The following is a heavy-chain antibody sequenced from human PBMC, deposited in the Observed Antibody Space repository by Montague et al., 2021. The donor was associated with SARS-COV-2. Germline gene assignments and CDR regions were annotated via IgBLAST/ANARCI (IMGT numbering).Heavy chain of an antibody. CDR1: GGSFRSYY. CDR2: INHSGIT. CDR3: ARAGLRVATTETYYYFGMDV. J-gene: IGHJ6*02. V-gene: IGHV4-34*01. Sequence: SETLSLTCAVNGGSFRSYYWSWIRQSPGKGLEWIAEINHSGITNYNPSLKSRVTISVDTSKSQFSLKLSSVTAAATAVYYCARAGLRVATTETYYYFGMDVWGQGTTVTVSS. D-gene: IGHD5-12*01.